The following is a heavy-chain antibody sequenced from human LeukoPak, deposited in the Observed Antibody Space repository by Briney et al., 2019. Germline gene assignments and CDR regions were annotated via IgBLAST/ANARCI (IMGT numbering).Heavy chain of an antibody. CDR1: GFTFSSYA. Sequence: PGGSLRLSCTASGFTFSSYAMGWVRQAPGKGLEWVSSIRTSGDSTNYADSAKGRFTISRDDSKNTLYLQMNSLRAEDTAVYYCAKDGISNWGFYYGMDVWGQGTTVTVSS. CDR3: AKDGISNWGFYYGMDV. CDR2: IRTSGDST. J-gene: IGHJ6*02. D-gene: IGHD7-27*01. V-gene: IGHV3-23*01.